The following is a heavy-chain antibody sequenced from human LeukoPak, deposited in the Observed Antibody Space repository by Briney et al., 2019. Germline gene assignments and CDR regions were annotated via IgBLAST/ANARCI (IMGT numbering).Heavy chain of an antibody. CDR2: IYYCGSA. J-gene: IGHJ4*02. CDR1: GGSISSSSYY. Sequence: SETLSLTXTVSGGSISSSSYYWGWIRQPPGKGLEWIGSIYYCGSAYYNPSLKSRVTISVVTGKKQFSLKLSSVTAADTAVYYCARRVRFLEWLIRSPYFDYWGQGTLVTVSS. CDR3: ARRVRFLEWLIRSPYFDY. D-gene: IGHD3-3*01. V-gene: IGHV4-39*01.